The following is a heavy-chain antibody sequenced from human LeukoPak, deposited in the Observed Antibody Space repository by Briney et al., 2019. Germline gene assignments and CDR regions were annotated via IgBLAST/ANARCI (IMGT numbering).Heavy chain of an antibody. J-gene: IGHJ6*02. CDR1: GGSISSYY. V-gene: IGHV4-59*08. CDR2: IYYSGST. CDR3: ARHRIYCSGGSCYPPGRDYYGMDV. D-gene: IGHD2-15*01. Sequence: SETLSLTCTVSGGSISSYYWSWIRQPPGKGLEWIGYIYYSGSTNYNPSLKGRVTISVDTSKNQFSLKLSSVTAADTAVYYCARHRIYCSGGSCYPPGRDYYGMDVWGQGTTVTVPS.